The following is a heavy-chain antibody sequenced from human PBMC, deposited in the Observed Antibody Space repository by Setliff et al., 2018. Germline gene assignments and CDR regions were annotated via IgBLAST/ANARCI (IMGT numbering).Heavy chain of an antibody. J-gene: IGHJ5*02. V-gene: IGHV3-48*04. Sequence: GGSLRLSCAASGFTFNGHGMNWVRQAPGKGLEWVSTINWDGRSTIYYADSVKGRFTISRDNAKNSLYLQMNSLRAADTAVYYCARGPGSHGYYDSSGYYYARGDWFDPWGQGTLVTVSS. CDR3: ARGPGSHGYYDSSGYYYARGDWFDP. CDR2: INWDGRSTI. D-gene: IGHD3-22*01. CDR1: GFTFNGHG.